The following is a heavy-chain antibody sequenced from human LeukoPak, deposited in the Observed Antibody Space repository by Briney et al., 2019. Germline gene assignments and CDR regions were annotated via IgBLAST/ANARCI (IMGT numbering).Heavy chain of an antibody. CDR3: AKLYCSSTSCLDDAFDI. CDR1: GFTFSSYA. D-gene: IGHD2-2*01. V-gene: IGHV3-23*01. Sequence: GGSLRLSCAASGFTFSSYAMSWVRQAPGKGLEWGSAIGGSGGSTYCADSVKGRFTISRDNSKNTQYLPMNSLRAEYTAVYYCAKLYCSSTSCLDDAFDIWGQGTMVTVSS. CDR2: IGGSGGST. J-gene: IGHJ3*02.